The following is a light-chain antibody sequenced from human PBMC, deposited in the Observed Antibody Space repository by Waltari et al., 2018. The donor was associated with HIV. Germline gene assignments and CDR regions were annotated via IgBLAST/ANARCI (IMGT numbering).Light chain of an antibody. Sequence: SYELTQPPSISVSPGQTARITCSAESFPDQYVYWYQQKPGQAPLLVMYKDTERPSGIPERFFGSTSGTTVTLTIDGVQAEDEADYYCQSADNSDTYYVFGSGTKVTVL. V-gene: IGLV3-25*03. CDR1: SFPDQY. CDR3: QSADNSDTYYV. J-gene: IGLJ1*01. CDR2: KDT.